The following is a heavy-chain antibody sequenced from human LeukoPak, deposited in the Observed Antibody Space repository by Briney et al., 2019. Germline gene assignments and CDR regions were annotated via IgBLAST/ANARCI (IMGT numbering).Heavy chain of an antibody. V-gene: IGHV4-34*01. CDR2: INHSGST. Sequence: PSETLSLTCAVYGGSFSGYYWSWIRQPPEKGLEWIGEINHSGSTNYNPSLKSRVTISVDTSKNQFSLKLSSVTAADTAVYYCATLPRYASSGYYYARPFDYWGQGTLVTVSS. CDR3: ATLPRYASSGYYYARPFDY. D-gene: IGHD3-22*01. J-gene: IGHJ4*02. CDR1: GGSFSGYY.